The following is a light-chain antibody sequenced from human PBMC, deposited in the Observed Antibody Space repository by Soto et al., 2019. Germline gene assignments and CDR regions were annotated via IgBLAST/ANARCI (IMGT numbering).Light chain of an antibody. CDR3: QHYNNWPPMYI. V-gene: IGKV3-15*01. CDR2: GAS. J-gene: IGKJ2*01. CDR1: QSVSTN. Sequence: EIVMTQSPATLSVSPGERVTLSCRASQSVSTNLAWYQQKSGQAPRLLIYGASTSAPGIPVRFSGSGYGTEFALTISSLQSEDFSLYFCQHYNNWPPMYIFGQGTKLESK.